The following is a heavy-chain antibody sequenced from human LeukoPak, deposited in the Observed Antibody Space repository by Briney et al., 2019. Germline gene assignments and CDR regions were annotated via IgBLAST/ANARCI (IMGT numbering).Heavy chain of an antibody. CDR3: ARHYPVGSSSSPKPAFDI. CDR2: INHSGST. Sequence: SETLSLTCTVSGGSISSYYWSWIRQPPGKGLEWIGEINHSGSTNYNPSLKSRVTISVDTSKNQFSLKLSSVTAADTAVYYCARHYPVGSSSSPKPAFDIWGQGTMVTVSS. CDR1: GGSISSYY. D-gene: IGHD6-6*01. V-gene: IGHV4-34*01. J-gene: IGHJ3*02.